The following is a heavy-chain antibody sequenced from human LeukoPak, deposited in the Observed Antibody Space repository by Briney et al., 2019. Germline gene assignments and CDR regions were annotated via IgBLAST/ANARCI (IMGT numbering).Heavy chain of an antibody. CDR3: ARGSKAAVTIYYYYYMDD. CDR2: MNPNSGNT. V-gene: IGHV1-8*01. Sequence: ASVKVSCKASGYTFTSYDINWVRQATGQGLEWVGWMNPNSGNTGYAQKFQGRVTMTMNTSISTAYMELSSLSSEDTAVYYCARGSKAAVTIYYYYYMDDWGKGTTVTVSS. J-gene: IGHJ6*03. CDR1: GYTFTSYD. D-gene: IGHD4-17*01.